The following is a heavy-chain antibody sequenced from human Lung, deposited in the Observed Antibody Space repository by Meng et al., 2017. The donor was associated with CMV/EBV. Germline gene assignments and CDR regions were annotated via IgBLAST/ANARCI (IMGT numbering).Heavy chain of an antibody. CDR3: ARSRSFDY. Sequence: GESLKISCVASGFTFSSSSMNWVRQAPGKGLEWVSGISSSSSEIHYADSVKGRFTISRDNAKNSLYLQMNSLRAEDTAVYYCARSRSFDYWGQGTVVSVSS. V-gene: IGHV3-21*01. CDR2: ISSSSSEI. J-gene: IGHJ4*02. CDR1: GFTFSSSS.